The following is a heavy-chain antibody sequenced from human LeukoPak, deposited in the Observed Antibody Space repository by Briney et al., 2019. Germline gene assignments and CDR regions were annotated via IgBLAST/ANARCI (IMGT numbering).Heavy chain of an antibody. V-gene: IGHV3-74*01. CDR2: IISEGSST. J-gene: IGHJ3*02. CDR3: AKGGYFAFET. D-gene: IGHD2-2*03. Sequence: GGSLRLSCAASAFTFSSYWMHWVRQAPGKGLVWVSRIISEGSSTSYADSVKGRFTISRDNAKNTLSLQMNSLRAEDTAVYYCAKGGYFAFETWGQGTMVAVSS. CDR1: AFTFSSYW.